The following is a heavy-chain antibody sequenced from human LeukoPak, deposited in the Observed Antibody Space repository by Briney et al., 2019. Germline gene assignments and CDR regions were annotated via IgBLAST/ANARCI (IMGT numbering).Heavy chain of an antibody. CDR1: GFTFRSHW. CDR3: AARWFGY. CDR2: ISGSGGST. D-gene: IGHD2-15*01. J-gene: IGHJ4*02. V-gene: IGHV3-23*01. Sequence: GGSLRLSCEGSGFTFRSHWMSWVRRAPGKGLEWVSAISGSGGSTYYADSVKGRFTISRDNSKNTLYLQMNSLRAEDTAVYYCAARWFGYWGQGTLVTVSS.